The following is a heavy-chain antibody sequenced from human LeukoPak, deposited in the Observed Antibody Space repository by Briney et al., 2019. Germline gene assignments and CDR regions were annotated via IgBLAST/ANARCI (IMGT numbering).Heavy chain of an antibody. CDR3: ARDYCGGDCFPDY. V-gene: IGHV1-2*06. CDR2: INPNSGDT. CDR1: GYTFTGYY. Sequence: GASVKVSCKASGYTFTGYYVHWVRQAPGQGLEWMGRINPNSGDTNNAQKFQGRVTMTRDTSISTAYMELSRLRSDDTAVYYCARDYCGGDCFPDYWGQGTLVTVSS. D-gene: IGHD2-21*02. J-gene: IGHJ4*02.